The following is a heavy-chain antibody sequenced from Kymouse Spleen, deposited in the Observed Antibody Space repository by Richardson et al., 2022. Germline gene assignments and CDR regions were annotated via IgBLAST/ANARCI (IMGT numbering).Heavy chain of an antibody. CDR1: GYTFTSYA. D-gene: IGHD2-2*02. Sequence: QVQLVQSGAEVKKPGASVKVSCKASGYTFTSYAMHWVRQAPGQRLEWMGWINAGNGNTKYSQKFQGRVTITRDTSASTAYMELSSLRSEDTAVYYCARGYCSSTSCMRNWFDPWGQGTLVTVSS. CDR3: ARGYCSSTSCMRNWFDP. V-gene: IGHV1-3*01. J-gene: IGHJ5*02. CDR2: INAGNGNT.